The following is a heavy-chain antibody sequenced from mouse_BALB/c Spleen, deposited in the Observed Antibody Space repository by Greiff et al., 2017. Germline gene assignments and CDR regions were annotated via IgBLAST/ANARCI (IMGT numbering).Heavy chain of an antibody. CDR1: GFTFSSYA. CDR2: ISSGGST. Sequence: EVHLVESGGGLVKPGGSLKLSCAASGFTFSSYAMSWVRQTPEKRLEWVASISSGGSTYYPDSVKGRFTISRDNARNILYLQMSSLRSEDTAMYYCARGGYYGSKNAMDYWGQGTSVTVSS. J-gene: IGHJ4*01. D-gene: IGHD1-1*01. CDR3: ARGGYYGSKNAMDY. V-gene: IGHV5-6-5*01.